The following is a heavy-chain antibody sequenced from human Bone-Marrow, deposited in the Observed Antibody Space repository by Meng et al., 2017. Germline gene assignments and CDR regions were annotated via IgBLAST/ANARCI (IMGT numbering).Heavy chain of an antibody. Sequence: ASVKVSCKASGYIFTGYYMHWVRHAPAQGLEWMGRINPNSGGTNYAQKSQGRVTMTRDTSTSTAYMQLSRLRSDDTAVYYCARVGCCGGGSCYSEYYDYYGMDVWGQGTTVTVSS. D-gene: IGHD2-15*01. J-gene: IGHJ6*02. V-gene: IGHV1-2*06. CDR2: INPNSGGT. CDR3: ARVGCCGGGSCYSEYYDYYGMDV. CDR1: GYIFTGYY.